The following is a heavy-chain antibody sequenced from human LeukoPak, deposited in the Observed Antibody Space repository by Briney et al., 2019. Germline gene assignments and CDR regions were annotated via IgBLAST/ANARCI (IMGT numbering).Heavy chain of an antibody. J-gene: IGHJ5*02. Sequence: GGSLRLSCAASGFTFSSYAMSWVRQAPGKGLEWVSAISGSGGSTYYADSVKGRFTISRDNSKNTLYLQMNSLRAEDTAVYYCAKAYSSGWYWGWFDPWGQGTLVTVSS. CDR2: ISGSGGST. CDR3: AKAYSSGWYWGWFDP. D-gene: IGHD6-19*01. V-gene: IGHV3-23*01. CDR1: GFTFSSYA.